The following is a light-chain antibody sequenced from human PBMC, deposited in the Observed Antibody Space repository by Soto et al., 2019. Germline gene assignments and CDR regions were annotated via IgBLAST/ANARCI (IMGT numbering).Light chain of an antibody. CDR2: GAS. CDR3: QQYHAWPPIT. V-gene: IGKV3-15*01. Sequence: EIVMAQSPATLSVSPGERATLSCRASQSVSTKLAWYQQRPGQAPRLLIYGASTRATGVSDRFSGSGSGTEFTLTLSSLQSEDFAVYYCQQYHAWPPITFGQGTKVEI. J-gene: IGKJ1*01. CDR1: QSVSTK.